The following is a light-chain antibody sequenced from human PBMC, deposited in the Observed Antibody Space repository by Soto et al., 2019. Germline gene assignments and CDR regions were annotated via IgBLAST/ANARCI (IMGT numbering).Light chain of an antibody. Sequence: QSVLTQPPSASGSPGQSVTISCTGTSSDVGGYNYVSWYQQHPGKAPKLILYEVSERPSGVPDRFSGSKSGNTASLTVSGLKAEDDADYYCSSYAGINTVVFGGGTKLTVL. CDR2: EVS. CDR3: SSYAGINTVV. V-gene: IGLV2-8*01. CDR1: SSDVGGYNY. J-gene: IGLJ2*01.